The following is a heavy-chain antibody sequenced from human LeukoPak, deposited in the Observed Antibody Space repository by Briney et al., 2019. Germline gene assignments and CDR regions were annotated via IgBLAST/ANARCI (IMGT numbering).Heavy chain of an antibody. CDR3: ARQETWERSALIDY. CDR2: IYHSGST. J-gene: IGHJ4*02. V-gene: IGHV4-4*02. CDR1: GFTFSSYS. Sequence: GSLRLSCAASGFTFSSYSMNWVRQPPGKGLEWIGEIYHSGSTNYNPSLKSRVTISVDKSKNQFSLKLSSVTAADTAVYYCARQETWERSALIDYWGQGTLVTVSS. D-gene: IGHD1-1*01.